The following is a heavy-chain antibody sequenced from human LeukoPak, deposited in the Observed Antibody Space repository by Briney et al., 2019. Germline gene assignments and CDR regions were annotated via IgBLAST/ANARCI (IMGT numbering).Heavy chain of an antibody. D-gene: IGHD5-12*01. J-gene: IGHJ4*02. Sequence: SETLSLTCTVSGDSISSGYYWGWIRQPPGKGLEWIGSIYHSGNTYYNPSLKSRVTISVDTSKNQFSLKLSSVTAADTAVYYCARENRGYDSLPDDYWGQGTLVTVSS. CDR3: ARENRGYDSLPDDY. CDR2: IYHSGNT. CDR1: GDSISSGYY. V-gene: IGHV4-38-2*02.